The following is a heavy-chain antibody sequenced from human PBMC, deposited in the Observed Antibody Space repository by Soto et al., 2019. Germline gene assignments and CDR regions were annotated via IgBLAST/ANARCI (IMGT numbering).Heavy chain of an antibody. D-gene: IGHD2-2*01. CDR2: IYYTGST. Sequence: PSETLSLTCTVSGGSISSYYWSRILQPPGKGLEWIAYIYYTGSTNYNPSLKSRVTLSVDKSKNQFSLKLSSVTAADTAVYYCARDWNIVLVPAAKEGGDYYHGMDVWGQGTTVTVSS. V-gene: IGHV4-59*12. CDR1: GGSISSYY. CDR3: ARDWNIVLVPAAKEGGDYYHGMDV. J-gene: IGHJ6*02.